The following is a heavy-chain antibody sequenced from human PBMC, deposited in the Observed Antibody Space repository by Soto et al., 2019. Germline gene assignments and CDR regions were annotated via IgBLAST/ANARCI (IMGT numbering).Heavy chain of an antibody. D-gene: IGHD4-17*01. J-gene: IGHJ4*02. CDR1: GFTFRSYA. CDR2: NSASGGST. Sequence: GGSLRLSCAASGFTFRSYAMSWVRQAPGKGLEWVSTNSASGGSTYYADSVKGRFTISRDNSKNTLYLQMNSLRAEDTAIYYCAKDYRQGTTVTTFDYWGQGTLVTVSS. CDR3: AKDYRQGTTVTTFDY. V-gene: IGHV3-23*01.